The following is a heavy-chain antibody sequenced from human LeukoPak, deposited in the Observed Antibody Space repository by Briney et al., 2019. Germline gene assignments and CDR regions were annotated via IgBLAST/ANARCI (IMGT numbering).Heavy chain of an antibody. Sequence: SETLSLTCAVYGGSFSGYYWSWIRQPPGKGLEWIGEINHSGSTNYNPSLKSRVTISVDTSKNQFSLKLSSVTAADTAVYYCARVYDFWSGYFNYWGQGILVTVSS. J-gene: IGHJ4*02. CDR1: GGSFSGYY. D-gene: IGHD3-3*01. CDR2: INHSGST. CDR3: ARVYDFWSGYFNY. V-gene: IGHV4-34*01.